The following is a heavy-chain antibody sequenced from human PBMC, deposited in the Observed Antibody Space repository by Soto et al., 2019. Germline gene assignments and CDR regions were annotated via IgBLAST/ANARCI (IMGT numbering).Heavy chain of an antibody. J-gene: IGHJ6*02. CDR3: ASPAGRKLRFSYYYYGMDG. CDR2: IYPGDSDT. V-gene: IGHV5-51*01. CDR1: GYSFTSYW. Sequence: GESLKISCKGSGYSFTSYWIGWVRQMPGKGLEWMGIIYPGDSDTRYSPSFQGQVTISADKSISTAYLQWSSLKASDTAMYYCASPAGRKLRFSYYYYGMDGWGQGTTVTVSS. D-gene: IGHD3-3*01.